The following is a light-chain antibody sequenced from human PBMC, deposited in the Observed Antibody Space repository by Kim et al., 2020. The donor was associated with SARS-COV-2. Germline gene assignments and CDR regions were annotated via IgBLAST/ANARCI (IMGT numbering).Light chain of an antibody. J-gene: IGKJ1*01. V-gene: IGKV1-5*03. Sequence: DIQMTQSPSTLSASVGDRVTITCRASQSISSWLAWYQQKPGKAPKLLIYKASNLESGVPSRFSGSGSGTEFTLTISSLQADDFAIYYCQQYSRYWTFGQGTKVDIK. CDR1: QSISSW. CDR3: QQYSRYWT. CDR2: KAS.